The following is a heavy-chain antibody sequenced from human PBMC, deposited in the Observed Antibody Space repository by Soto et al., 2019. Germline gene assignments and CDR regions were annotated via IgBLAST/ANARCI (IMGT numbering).Heavy chain of an antibody. J-gene: IGHJ3*02. Sequence: PSETLSLTCTVSGGSISSYYWSWIRQPPGKGLEWIGYIYYSGSTNYNPSLKSRVTISVDTSKNQFSLKLSSVTAADTAVYYCARHSRAGYCSSTSCYFAFDIWGQGTMVTVSS. V-gene: IGHV4-59*01. CDR2: IYYSGST. CDR3: ARHSRAGYCSSTSCYFAFDI. D-gene: IGHD2-2*03. CDR1: GGSISSYY.